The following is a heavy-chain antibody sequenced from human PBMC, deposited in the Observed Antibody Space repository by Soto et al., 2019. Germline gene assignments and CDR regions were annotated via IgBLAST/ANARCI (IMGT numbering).Heavy chain of an antibody. CDR2: ISGRSIAI. D-gene: IGHD2-15*01. J-gene: IGHJ6*01. CDR1: GFTFSTYI. Sequence: GGSLRLSCAASGFTFSTYILTWVRQAPGKGLEWVSYISGRSIAIYYADSVKGRFTISRDNAKNSLYLQMNSLRDEDTAVYYCARCASGGYYNYYDMDVWGQAPTVPVYS. CDR3: ARCASGGYYNYYDMDV. V-gene: IGHV3-48*02.